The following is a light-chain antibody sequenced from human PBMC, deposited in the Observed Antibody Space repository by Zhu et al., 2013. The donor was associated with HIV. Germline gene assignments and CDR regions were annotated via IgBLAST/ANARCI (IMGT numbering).Light chain of an antibody. Sequence: EIQMTQSPSFLSASVGDRVTIACRASQDIGKYLAWYQQKPGKAPNFLIYAASTRQSGVPSRFSGSGSATDFTLTITNLQPEDFATYYCQQAKSFPLTYGGGTKVEIK. V-gene: IGKV1-9*01. CDR3: QQAKSFPLT. CDR1: QDIGKY. J-gene: IGKJ4*01. CDR2: AAS.